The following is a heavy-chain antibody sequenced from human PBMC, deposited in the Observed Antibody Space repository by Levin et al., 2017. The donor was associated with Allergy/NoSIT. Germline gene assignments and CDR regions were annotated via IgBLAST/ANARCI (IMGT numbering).Heavy chain of an antibody. J-gene: IGHJ4*02. CDR2: ITSSSTYI. Sequence: GGSLRLSCAASGFTFSSYGMSWVRQAPGKGLEWVSSITSSSTYIYYADSLKGRFTISRDNAKNSLYLQMNNLRAGDTAVYYCARDRCSGGSCYTADLFDYWGQGTLVTVSS. CDR1: GFTFSSYG. D-gene: IGHD2-15*01. CDR3: ARDRCSGGSCYTADLFDY. V-gene: IGHV3-21*01.